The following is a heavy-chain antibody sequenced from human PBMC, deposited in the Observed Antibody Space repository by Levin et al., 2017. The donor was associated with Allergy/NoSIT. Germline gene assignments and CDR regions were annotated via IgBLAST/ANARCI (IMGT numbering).Heavy chain of an antibody. J-gene: IGHJ4*02. CDR1: GYSFTSYW. D-gene: IGHD5-24*01. CDR2: IYPGDSDT. V-gene: IGHV5-51*01. Sequence: GGSLRLSCKVSGYSFTSYWIGWVRQMPGKGLEWMGIIYPGDSDTRYSPSFQGQVTISADKSISTAYLQWSSLKASDTAMYYCASGEDGYNSVCDYWGQGTLVTVSS. CDR3: ASGEDGYNSVCDY.